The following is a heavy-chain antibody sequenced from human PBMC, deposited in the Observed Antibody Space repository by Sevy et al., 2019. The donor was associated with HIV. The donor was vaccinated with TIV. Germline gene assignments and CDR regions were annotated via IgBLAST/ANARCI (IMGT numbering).Heavy chain of an antibody. V-gene: IGHV3-15*01. CDR2: IKSKTDGGTT. CDR3: TTDRHIVVVPAAPSPYYYYYGMDV. D-gene: IGHD2-2*01. CDR1: GFTFSNAW. J-gene: IGHJ6*02. Sequence: GGSLRLSCAASGFTFSNAWMSWVRQALGKGLEWVGRIKSKTDGGTTDYAAPVKGRFTISRDDSKNTLYLQMNSLKTEDTAVYYCTTDRHIVVVPAAPSPYYYYYGMDVWGQGTTVTVSS.